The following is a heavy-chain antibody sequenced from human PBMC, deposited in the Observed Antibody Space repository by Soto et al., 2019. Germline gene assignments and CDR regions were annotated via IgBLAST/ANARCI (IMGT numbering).Heavy chain of an antibody. Sequence: SETLSLTCTVSGGSISNYYWSWIRQPPGKGLEWIGYIYYSGSTNYNPSLKSRVTISVDTSKNQFSLKLSSVTAADTAVYYCARGLEVVPAARWFDPWGQGTLVTVSS. J-gene: IGHJ5*02. V-gene: IGHV4-59*01. CDR3: ARGLEVVPAARWFDP. CDR1: GGSISNYY. D-gene: IGHD2-2*01. CDR2: IYYSGST.